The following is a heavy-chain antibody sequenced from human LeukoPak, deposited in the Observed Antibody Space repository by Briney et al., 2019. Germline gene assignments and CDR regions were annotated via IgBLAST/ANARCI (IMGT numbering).Heavy chain of an antibody. Sequence: ASVKVSCKVSGYTLTELSMHWVRQAPGKGLEWMGGFDPEDGETIYAQKFQGRVTMTEDTSTDTAYMELSSLRSEDTAVYYCATVGYYYDSSGYYSDYWGQGTLVTVSS. CDR1: GYTLTELS. D-gene: IGHD3-22*01. CDR3: ATVGYYYDSSGYYSDY. CDR2: FDPEDGET. V-gene: IGHV1-24*01. J-gene: IGHJ4*02.